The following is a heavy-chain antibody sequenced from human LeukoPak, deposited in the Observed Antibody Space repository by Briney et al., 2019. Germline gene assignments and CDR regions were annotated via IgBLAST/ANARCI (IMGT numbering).Heavy chain of an antibody. V-gene: IGHV3-64D*06. D-gene: IGHD3-16*01. CDR3: VRNVGGFGGFMDY. J-gene: IGHJ4*02. CDR1: GFTFSNYA. CDR2: INNDGGST. Sequence: GGSLGLSRSASGFTFSNYAMRWVRQAPGKGLEYVSVINNDGGSTYYADSVRGSVTIYRDNSKNTLHLQMSSLRPEDTAVYYCVRNVGGFGGFMDYWGQ.